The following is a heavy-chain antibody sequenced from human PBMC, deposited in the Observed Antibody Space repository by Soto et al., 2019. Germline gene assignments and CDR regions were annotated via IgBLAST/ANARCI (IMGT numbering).Heavy chain of an antibody. J-gene: IGHJ4*02. CDR1: GFTFSSYW. V-gene: IGHV3-74*01. D-gene: IGHD2-21*02. Sequence: EVQLVESGGGLVQPGGSLRLSCAASGFTFSSYWMHWVRQAPGKGLVWVSRINSDGSSTYYADSVKGRFTISRDNAKNTRYLQMTSLRAEDTAVYYCAAHIVVVTATRSVDYWGQGTLVTVSS. CDR3: AAHIVVVTATRSVDY. CDR2: INSDGSST.